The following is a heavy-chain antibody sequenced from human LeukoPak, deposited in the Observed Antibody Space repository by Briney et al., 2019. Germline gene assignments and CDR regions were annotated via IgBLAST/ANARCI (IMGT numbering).Heavy chain of an antibody. V-gene: IGHV3-7*03. D-gene: IGHD3-10*01. CDR3: AKAPVTMVRGYFDY. CDR1: GSTFSNYY. J-gene: IGHJ4*02. CDR2: INQDGSEK. Sequence: PGGSLRLSCAASGSTFSNYYMSWVRLAPGKGLEWVANINQDGSEKYYVGSVKGRFTISRDNSKNSLYLQMNSLRAEDTAVYYCAKAPVTMVRGYFDYWGQGTLVTVSS.